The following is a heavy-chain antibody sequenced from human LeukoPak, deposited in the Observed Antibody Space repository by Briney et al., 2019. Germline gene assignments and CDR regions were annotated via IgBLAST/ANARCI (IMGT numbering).Heavy chain of an antibody. D-gene: IGHD4-17*01. Sequence: RSGGSLRLSCAASGFNFDDHGMTWVRQGPGKDLEWVAGLNWNGGTTGYADSVNGRFTIYRDNAKNSLFLEMRSLRAEDTAVYYCAKRPMTTVTRGYRGDYWGQGTLVTVSS. J-gene: IGHJ4*02. CDR1: GFNFDDHG. CDR3: AKRPMTTVTRGYRGDY. V-gene: IGHV3-20*04. CDR2: LNWNGGTT.